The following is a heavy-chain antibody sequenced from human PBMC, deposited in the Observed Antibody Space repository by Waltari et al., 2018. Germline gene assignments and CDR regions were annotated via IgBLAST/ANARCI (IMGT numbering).Heavy chain of an antibody. CDR1: GDSISRGSYS. Sequence: QVQLQESGPGLVKPSQTLSLTCTVSGDSISRGSYSWTWIRQPAGKGLEWIGHIYKSGSKNYNPSLQTRLSKSMNKSNNQLSLTLKSVTAADTAVYYCARDRGPDVNEAMGLDYWGQGTRVTVSS. V-gene: IGHV4-61*02. CDR2: IYKSGSK. J-gene: IGHJ4*02. CDR3: ARDRGPDVNEAMGLDY. D-gene: IGHD3-10*01.